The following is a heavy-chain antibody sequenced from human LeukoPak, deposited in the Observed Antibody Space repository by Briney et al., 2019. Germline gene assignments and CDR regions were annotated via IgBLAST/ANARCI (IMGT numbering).Heavy chain of an antibody. V-gene: IGHV3-21*01. Sequence: PGGSLRLSCAASGFTVSSNYMSWVRQAPGKGLEWVSSISSSSSYIYYADSVKGRFTISRDNAKNSLYLQMNSLRAEDTAVYYCARDGYQLVHDAFDIWGQGTMVAVSS. CDR2: ISSSSSYI. CDR1: GFTVSSNY. D-gene: IGHD2-2*01. CDR3: ARDGYQLVHDAFDI. J-gene: IGHJ3*02.